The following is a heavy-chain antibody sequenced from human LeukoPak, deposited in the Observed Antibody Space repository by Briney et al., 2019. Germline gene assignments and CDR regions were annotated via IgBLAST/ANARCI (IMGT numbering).Heavy chain of an antibody. CDR1: GGSISSSGYY. J-gene: IGHJ5*02. V-gene: IGHV4-39*01. Sequence: SETLSLTSTVSGGSISSSGYYWGWIRQPPGKGLEWIASIYYSGSTYYNPSLKSRVTMSVDTSKNQLSLKLSSLTAADTAVYYCARHEYSGSYYGLSWFDPWGQGTLVTVSS. CDR3: ARHEYSGSYYGLSWFDP. CDR2: IYYSGST. D-gene: IGHD1-26*01.